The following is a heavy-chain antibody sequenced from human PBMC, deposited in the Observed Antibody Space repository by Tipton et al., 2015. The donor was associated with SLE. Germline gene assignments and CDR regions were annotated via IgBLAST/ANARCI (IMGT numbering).Heavy chain of an antibody. CDR1: GGSLTTYY. D-gene: IGHD3-3*01. V-gene: IGHV4-59*01. J-gene: IGHJ2*01. CDR3: ARVWSGYSSSYFDL. CDR2: FYYSGST. Sequence: TLSLTCAVSGGSLTTYYWSWIQQSPGKGLEWIGYFYYSGSTKYNPSLKSRVTMSVDTSKNHFSVKLSSVTAADTAIYYCARVWSGYSSSYFDLWGRGPLVTVSS.